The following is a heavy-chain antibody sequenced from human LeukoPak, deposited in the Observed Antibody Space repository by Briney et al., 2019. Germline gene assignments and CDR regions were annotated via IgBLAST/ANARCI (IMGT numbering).Heavy chain of an antibody. J-gene: IGHJ5*02. Sequence: PSETLSLTCAVYGGSFSGYYWSWIRQPPGKGLEWIGEINHSGSTNYNPSLKSRVTISVDTSKNQFSLKLSSVTAADTAVYHCARVRIVATPRDYNWFDPWGQGTLVTVSS. D-gene: IGHD5-12*01. CDR3: ARVRIVATPRDYNWFDP. CDR2: INHSGST. CDR1: GGSFSGYY. V-gene: IGHV4-34*01.